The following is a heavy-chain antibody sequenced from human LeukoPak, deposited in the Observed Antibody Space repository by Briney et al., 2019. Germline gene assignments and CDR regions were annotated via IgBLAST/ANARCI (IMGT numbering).Heavy chain of an antibody. CDR1: GFTFNNYA. Sequence: GGSLRLSCAASGFTFNNYAMHWVRQAPGKGLEWVAVISYDGSNKYYADSVKGRFTISRDNSKNTLYLQMNSLRAEATAVYYCARDGSSGWTWYFDYWGQGTLVTVSS. J-gene: IGHJ4*02. CDR3: ARDGSSGWTWYFDY. D-gene: IGHD6-19*01. V-gene: IGHV3-30-3*01. CDR2: ISYDGSNK.